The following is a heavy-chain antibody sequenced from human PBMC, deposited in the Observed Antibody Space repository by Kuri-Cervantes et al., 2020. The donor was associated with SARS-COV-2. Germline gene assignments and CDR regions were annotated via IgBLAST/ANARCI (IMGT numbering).Heavy chain of an antibody. CDR3: ARGIAAAGTGYYYYMDV. CDR1: GGSFSGYY. V-gene: IGHV4-34*01. Sequence: GSLRLSCAVYGGSFSGYYWSWIRQPPGKGLEWIGEINHSGSTYYNPSLKSRVTISVDTSKNQFSLKLSSVTAADTAVYYCARGIAAAGTGYYYYMDVWGKGTTVTVSS. D-gene: IGHD6-13*01. J-gene: IGHJ6*03. CDR2: INHSGST.